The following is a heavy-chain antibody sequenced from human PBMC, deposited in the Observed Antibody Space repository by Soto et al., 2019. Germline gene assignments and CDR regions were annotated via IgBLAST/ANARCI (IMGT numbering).Heavy chain of an antibody. J-gene: IGHJ4*02. CDR2: IWYDGSNK. CDR1: GFTFGSYG. CDR3: ARDGPDSSGWYKFSLYYFDY. D-gene: IGHD6-19*01. V-gene: IGHV3-33*01. Sequence: HPGGSLRLSCAASGFTFGSYGMHWVRQAPGKGLEWVAVIWYDGSNKYYADSVKGRFTISRDNSKNTLYLQMNSLRAEDTAVYYCARDGPDSSGWYKFSLYYFDYWGQGTLVTVSS.